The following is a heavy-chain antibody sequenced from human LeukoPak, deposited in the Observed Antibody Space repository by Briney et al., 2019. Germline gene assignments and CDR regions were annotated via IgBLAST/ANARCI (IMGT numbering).Heavy chain of an antibody. D-gene: IGHD3-10*01. CDR2: ISSNGGST. J-gene: IGHJ4*02. V-gene: IGHV3-64D*06. Sequence: GGSLRLSCSASGFTFSSYAMHWVRQAPGKGLEYVSAISSNGGSTYYADSVKGRFTISRDNSKNTLYLQMSSLRAEDTAVYYCVKDSPYGSGSYRLDYWGQGTLVTVSS. CDR1: GFTFSSYA. CDR3: VKDSPYGSGSYRLDY.